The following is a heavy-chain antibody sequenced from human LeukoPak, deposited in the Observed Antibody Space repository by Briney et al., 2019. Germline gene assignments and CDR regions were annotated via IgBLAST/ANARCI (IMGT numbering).Heavy chain of an antibody. CDR1: GGSISSYY. D-gene: IGHD3-9*01. Sequence: PSETLSLTCTVSGGSISSYYWSWIRQPAGRGLEWIGRIYTSGSTNYNPSLKSRGTMSVDTSKNQSLFKLSTVTAADTAVYYCATDGDYDILTGYLHAFDIWGQGTMVTVSS. CDR3: ATDGDYDILTGYLHAFDI. J-gene: IGHJ3*02. CDR2: IYTSGST. V-gene: IGHV4-4*07.